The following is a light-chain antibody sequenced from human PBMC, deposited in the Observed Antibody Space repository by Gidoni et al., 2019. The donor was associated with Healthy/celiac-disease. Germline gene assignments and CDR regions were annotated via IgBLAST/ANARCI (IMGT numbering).Light chain of an antibody. V-gene: IGLV2-14*01. CDR3: SSYTSSSSVV. CDR1: SSDVGGYNY. CDR2: EVS. J-gene: IGLJ2*01. Sequence: SALPQPASVSGSPGQSITISCTGTSSDVGGYNYVSWYQQHPGKAPKLMIYEVSNRPSGVPDRFSGSKSGNTASLTISGLQAEDEADYYCSSYTSSSSVVFGGGTKLTVL.